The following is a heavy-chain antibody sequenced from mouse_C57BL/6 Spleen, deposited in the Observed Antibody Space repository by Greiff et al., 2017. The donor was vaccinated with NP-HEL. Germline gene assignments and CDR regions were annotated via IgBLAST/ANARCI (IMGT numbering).Heavy chain of an antibody. CDR3: ARIMGYGYYRYAMDY. D-gene: IGHD2-3*01. CDR2: ISSGSSTI. CDR1: GFTFSDYG. J-gene: IGHJ4*01. Sequence: EVQLVESGGGLVKPGGSLKLSCAASGFTFSDYGMHWVRQAPEKGLEWVAYISSGSSTIYYADTVKGRFTISRDNAKNTLFLQMTSLRSEDTAMYYCARIMGYGYYRYAMDYWGQGTSVTVSS. V-gene: IGHV5-17*01.